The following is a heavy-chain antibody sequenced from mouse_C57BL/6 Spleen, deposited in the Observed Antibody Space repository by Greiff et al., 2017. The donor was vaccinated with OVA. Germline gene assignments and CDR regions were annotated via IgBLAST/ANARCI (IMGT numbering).Heavy chain of an antibody. J-gene: IGHJ1*03. D-gene: IGHD1-1*01. V-gene: IGHV1-80*01. CDR2: IYPGDGDT. Sequence: QVQLKQSGAELVKPGASVKISCKASGYAFSSYWMNWVKQRPGKGLEWIGQIYPGDGDTNYNGKFKGKATLTADKSSSTAYMQLSSLTSEDSAVYFCARSPNYYGSSYGWYFDVWGTGTTVTVSS. CDR1: GYAFSSYW. CDR3: ARSPNYYGSSYGWYFDV.